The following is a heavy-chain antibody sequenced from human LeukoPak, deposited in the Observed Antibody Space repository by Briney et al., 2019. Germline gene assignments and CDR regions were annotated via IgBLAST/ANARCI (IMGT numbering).Heavy chain of an antibody. V-gene: IGHV4-39*01. CDR3: ARQIDDGGRVGWFDP. CDR2: IYYSGST. D-gene: IGHD2-15*01. J-gene: IGHJ5*02. Sequence: SETLSLTCTVSGDSISSDRYYCGWIRQPPGKGLEWIGTIYYSGSTYHNPSLKSRVTISVDTSKNQFPLKLSSVTAADTAVYYCARQIDDGGRVGWFDPWGQGTLVTVSS. CDR1: GDSISSDRYY.